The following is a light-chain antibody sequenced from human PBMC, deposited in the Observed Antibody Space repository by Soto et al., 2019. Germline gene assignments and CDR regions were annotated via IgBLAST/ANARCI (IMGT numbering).Light chain of an antibody. Sequence: IQVTQSPSILSASVEDRVTITCRTSQDVMNSFAWYQQRSGKAPRLLIHSISSLKSGVPSRFSGSGSGAEFTLTISNLHPEDFATYFSQQLYTYPHTFGRGTQLQI. V-gene: IGKV1-9*01. CDR3: QQLYTYPHT. J-gene: IGKJ2*01. CDR1: QDVMNS. CDR2: SIS.